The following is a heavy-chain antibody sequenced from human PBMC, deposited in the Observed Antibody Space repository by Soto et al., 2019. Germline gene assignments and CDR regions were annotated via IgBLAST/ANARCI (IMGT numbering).Heavy chain of an antibody. D-gene: IGHD3-3*01. CDR2: INPSGGST. J-gene: IGHJ4*02. CDR1: GYTFTSYY. Sequence: WASVKVSCKASGYTFTSYYMHWVRQAPGQGLEWMGIINPSGGSTSYAQKFQGRVTMTRDTSTSTVYMELSSLRSEDTAVYYCAREYGAGDFWSGYFPPADYWGQGTLVTVSS. V-gene: IGHV1-46*01. CDR3: AREYGAGDFWSGYFPPADY.